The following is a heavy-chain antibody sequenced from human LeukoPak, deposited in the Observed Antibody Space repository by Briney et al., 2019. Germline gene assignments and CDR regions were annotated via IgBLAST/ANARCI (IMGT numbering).Heavy chain of an antibody. Sequence: PGRSLRLSCAASGFTFSSYAMHWVRQAPGKGLEWVAVISYDGSNKYYADSVKGRFTISRDNSKNTLYLQMNSLRAEDTAVYYCARGTSGGYEGDYWGQGTLVTVSS. CDR3: ARGTSGGYEGDY. D-gene: IGHD1-1*01. CDR1: GFTFSSYA. V-gene: IGHV3-30-3*01. CDR2: ISYDGSNK. J-gene: IGHJ4*02.